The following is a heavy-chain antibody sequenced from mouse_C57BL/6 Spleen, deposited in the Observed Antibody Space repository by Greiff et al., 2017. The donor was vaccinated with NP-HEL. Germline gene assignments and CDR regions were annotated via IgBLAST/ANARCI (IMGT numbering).Heavy chain of an antibody. D-gene: IGHD2-1*01. V-gene: IGHV2-2*01. J-gene: IGHJ4*01. CDR3: ARKRGIYYGNYDAMDY. CDR2: IWSGGST. CDR1: GFSLTSYG. Sequence: VQLQQSGPGLVQPSQSLSITCTVSGFSLTSYGVHWVRQSPGKGLEWLGVIWSGGSTDYNAAFISRLSISKDNSKSQVFFKMNSLQADDTAIYYCARKRGIYYGNYDAMDYWGQGTSVTVSS.